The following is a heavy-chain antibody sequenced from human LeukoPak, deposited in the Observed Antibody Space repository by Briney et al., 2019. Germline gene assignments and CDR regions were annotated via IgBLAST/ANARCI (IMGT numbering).Heavy chain of an antibody. Sequence: GGSLILSCAASGFTFSSYEMNWVRQAPGKGLEWVSYISSSGSTIYYADSVKGRFTISRDNAKNSLYLQMNSLRAEDTAVYYCARDTFRDCDDCYSGGVGYWGQGTPVTVSS. CDR1: GFTFSSYE. CDR3: ARDTFRDCDDCYSGGVGY. CDR2: ISSSGSTI. J-gene: IGHJ4*02. D-gene: IGHD2-21*02. V-gene: IGHV3-48*03.